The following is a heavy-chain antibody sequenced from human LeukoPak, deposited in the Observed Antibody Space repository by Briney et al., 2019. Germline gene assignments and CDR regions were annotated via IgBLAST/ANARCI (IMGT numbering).Heavy chain of an antibody. J-gene: IGHJ4*02. Sequence: PSETLSLTCTASGGSISSYYWSWIRQPPGKGLEWIGYIYYSGSTNYNPSLKSRVTISVDTSKNQFSLKLSSMTAADTAVYYCARLELMVFDYWGQGTLVTVSS. CDR2: IYYSGST. D-gene: IGHD2-8*01. V-gene: IGHV4-59*08. CDR1: GGSISSYY. CDR3: ARLELMVFDY.